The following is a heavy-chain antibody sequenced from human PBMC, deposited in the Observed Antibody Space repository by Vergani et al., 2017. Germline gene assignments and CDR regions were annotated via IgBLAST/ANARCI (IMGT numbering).Heavy chain of an antibody. CDR1: GFTFSSYS. J-gene: IGHJ4*02. V-gene: IGHV3-21*01. CDR2: ISSSSSYI. Sequence: EVQLVESGGGLVKPGGSLRLSCAASGFTFSSYSMNWVRQAPGKGLEWVSSISSSSSYIYYADSVKGRFTISRDNAKNSLYLQMNSLRAEDTAVYYCARDPPVRGRTWIRLRYFDYWGQGTLVTVSS. CDR3: ARDPPVRGRTWIRLRYFDY. D-gene: IGHD5-12*01.